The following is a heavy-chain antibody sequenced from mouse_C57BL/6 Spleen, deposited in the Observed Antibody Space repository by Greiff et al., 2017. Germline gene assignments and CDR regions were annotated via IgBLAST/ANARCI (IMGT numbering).Heavy chain of an antibody. Sequence: EVKLMESGGGLVQPGGSLKLSCAASGFTFSDYYMYWVRQTPEKRLEWVAYISNGGGSTYYPDTVKGRFTISRDNAKNTLYLQMSRLKSEDTAMYYCARRYDGYYGFAYWGQGTLVTVSA. CDR2: ISNGGGST. V-gene: IGHV5-12*01. CDR1: GFTFSDYY. J-gene: IGHJ3*01. D-gene: IGHD2-3*01. CDR3: ARRYDGYYGFAY.